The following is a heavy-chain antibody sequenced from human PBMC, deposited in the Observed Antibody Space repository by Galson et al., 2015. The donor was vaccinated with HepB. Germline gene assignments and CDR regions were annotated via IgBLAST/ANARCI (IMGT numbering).Heavy chain of an antibody. D-gene: IGHD6-19*01. J-gene: IGHJ3*02. CDR3: ARGLIVAGTSSAFDI. Sequence: SLRLSCAASGFTFSSYAMSWVRQAPGKGLEWVSAISGSGGSTYYADSVKGRFTISRDNSKNTLYLQMNSLRAEDTAVYYCARGLIVAGTSSAFDIWGQGTMVTVSS. V-gene: IGHV3-23*01. CDR2: ISGSGGST. CDR1: GFTFSSYA.